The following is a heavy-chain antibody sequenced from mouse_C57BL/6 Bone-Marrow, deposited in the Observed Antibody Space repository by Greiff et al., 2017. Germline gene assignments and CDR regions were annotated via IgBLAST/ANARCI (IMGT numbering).Heavy chain of an antibody. D-gene: IGHD2-3*01. Sequence: QVQLKESGAELVRPGTSVKMSCKASGYTFTNYWIGWAKQRPGHGLEWIGDIYPGGGYTNYNEKFKGKATLTADKSSSTAYMQFSSLTSEDSAIYYCARRWLLPYFDYWGQGTTLTVSS. CDR2: IYPGGGYT. CDR1: GYTFTNYW. J-gene: IGHJ2*01. CDR3: ARRWLLPYFDY. V-gene: IGHV1-63*01.